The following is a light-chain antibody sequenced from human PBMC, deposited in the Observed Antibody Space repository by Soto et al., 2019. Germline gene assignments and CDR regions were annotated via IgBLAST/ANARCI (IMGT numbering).Light chain of an antibody. V-gene: IGLV1-40*01. CDR1: SSNIGAGYD. CDR3: QSYDSSLSGYV. Sequence: VLTQPPSVSGAPGQRVTISCTGSSSNIGAGYDVHWYQQLPGTAPKLLIYGNSNRPSGVPDRFSGSKSGTSASLAITGLQAEDEADYYCQSYDSSLSGYVFGIGTKVTVL. CDR2: GNS. J-gene: IGLJ1*01.